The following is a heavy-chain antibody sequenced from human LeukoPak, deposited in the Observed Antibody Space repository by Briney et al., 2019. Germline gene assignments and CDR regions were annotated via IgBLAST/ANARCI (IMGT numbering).Heavy chain of an antibody. D-gene: IGHD6-13*01. V-gene: IGHV3-23*01. J-gene: IGHJ4*02. CDR2: ISGSGGST. CDR3: AKGRRIAAAGHFDY. CDR1: GFTVKDNF. Sequence: HPGGSLRLSCAASGFTVKDNFMSWARQAPGKGLEWVPAISGSGGSTYYADSVKGRFTISRDNSKNTLYLQMNSLRAEDTAVYYCAKGRRIAAAGHFDYWGQGTLVTVSS.